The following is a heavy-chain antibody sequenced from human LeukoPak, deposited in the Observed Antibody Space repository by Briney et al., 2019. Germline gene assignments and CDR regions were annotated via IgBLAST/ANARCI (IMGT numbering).Heavy chain of an antibody. CDR3: ARSPRAMAIFDY. CDR1: GGTFSSYA. J-gene: IGHJ4*02. D-gene: IGHD5-18*01. V-gene: IGHV1-69*13. CDR2: IIPIFGTA. Sequence: SVKVSCKASGGTFSSYAISWVRQAPGQGLEWMGGIIPIFGTADYAQKFQGRVTITADESTSTAYMELSSLRSEDTAVYYCARSPRAMAIFDYWGQGTLVTVSS.